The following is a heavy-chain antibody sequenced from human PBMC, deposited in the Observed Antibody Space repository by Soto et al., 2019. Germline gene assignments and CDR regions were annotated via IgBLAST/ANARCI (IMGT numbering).Heavy chain of an antibody. Sequence: SETLSLTCTVSGGSISSGDYYWSWIHQPPGKGLEWIGYIYYSGSTYYNPSLKSRVTISVDTSKNQFSLKLSSVTAADTAVYYCAREVYGDYACWFDPWGQGTLVTVSS. CDR3: AREVYGDYACWFDP. J-gene: IGHJ5*02. CDR1: GGSISSGDYY. D-gene: IGHD4-17*01. CDR2: IYYSGST. V-gene: IGHV4-30-4*01.